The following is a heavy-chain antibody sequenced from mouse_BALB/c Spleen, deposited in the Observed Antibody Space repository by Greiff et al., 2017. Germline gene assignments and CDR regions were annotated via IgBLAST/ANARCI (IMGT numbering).Heavy chain of an antibody. CDR2: IDPFNGGT. CDR1: GYSFTSYY. V-gene: IGHV1S135*01. J-gene: IGHJ3*01. CDR3: ARGGVYGYGFAY. Sequence: VQLKESGPELMKPGASVKISCKASGYSFTSYYMHWVKQSHGKSLEWIGYIDPFNGGTSYNQKFKGKATLTVDKSSSTAYMHLSSLTSEDSAVYYCARGGVYGYGFAYWGQGTLVTVSA. D-gene: IGHD1-2*01.